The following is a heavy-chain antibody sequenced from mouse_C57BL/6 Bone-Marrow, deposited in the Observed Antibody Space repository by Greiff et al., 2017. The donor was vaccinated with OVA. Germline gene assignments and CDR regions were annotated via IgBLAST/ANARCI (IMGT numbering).Heavy chain of an antibody. Sequence: VKLMESGAELARPGASVKLSCKASGYTFTSYGISWVKQRTGQGLEWIGEIYPRSGNTYYNEKFKGKATLTADKSSSTAYMELRSLTSEDSAVYFCARRGAITTVVATRYFDVWGTGTTVTVSS. J-gene: IGHJ1*03. CDR2: IYPRSGNT. CDR1: GYTFTSYG. V-gene: IGHV1-81*01. D-gene: IGHD1-1*01. CDR3: ARRGAITTVVATRYFDV.